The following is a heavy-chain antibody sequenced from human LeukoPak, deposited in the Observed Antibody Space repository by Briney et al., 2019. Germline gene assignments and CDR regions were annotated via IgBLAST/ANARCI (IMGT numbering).Heavy chain of an antibody. CDR2: INPDTGGT. V-gene: IGHV1-2*02. D-gene: IGHD2-2*01. Sequence: ASVNVSFQSCGYTFTGYYMHGVRPAPGQGRAWMGWINPDTGGTNYAQVFQGRVTMTRDRSISTDDMELSRLPSDDTAVYYCARAYCSSTSCYQFDYWGQGTLVTVSS. J-gene: IGHJ4*02. CDR1: GYTFTGYY. CDR3: ARAYCSSTSCYQFDY.